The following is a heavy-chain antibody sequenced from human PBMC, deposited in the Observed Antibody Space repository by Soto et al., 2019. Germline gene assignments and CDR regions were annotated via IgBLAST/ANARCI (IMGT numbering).Heavy chain of an antibody. D-gene: IGHD5-12*01. CDR1: GFTFSSYS. CDR3: ARAYSGYENYYYYYGMDV. Sequence: GGSLRLSCAASGFTFSSYSMNWVRQAPGKGLEWVSSISSSSSYIYYADSVKGRFTISRDDAKNSLYLQMNSLSAEDTAVYYCARAYSGYENYYYYYGMDVWGQGTTVTVS. CDR2: ISSSSSYI. V-gene: IGHV3-21*01. J-gene: IGHJ6*02.